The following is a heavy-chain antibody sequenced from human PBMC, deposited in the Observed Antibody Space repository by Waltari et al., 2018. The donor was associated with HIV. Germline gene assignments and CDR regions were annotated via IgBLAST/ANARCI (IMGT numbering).Heavy chain of an antibody. J-gene: IGHJ4*02. V-gene: IGHV4-59*01. Sequence: QVQLQESGPGLVKPSETLSLTCTVSGGSISSYYWSWIRQPPGKGLEWIGYIYYSGSTNYNPSLKSRVTISVDTSKNQFSLKLSSVTAADTAVYYCARGFGPDIADYWGQGTLVTVSS. CDR2: IYYSGST. CDR3: ARGFGPDIADY. D-gene: IGHD2-15*01. CDR1: GGSISSYY.